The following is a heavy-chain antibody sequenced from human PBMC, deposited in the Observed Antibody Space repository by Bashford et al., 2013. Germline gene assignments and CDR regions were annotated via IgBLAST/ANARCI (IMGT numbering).Heavy chain of an antibody. CDR1: GGSMSSSTYY. D-gene: IGHD6-19*01. CDR3: ARGSPQSGYSGGWYEHYFDF. V-gene: IGHV4-39*01. CDR2: IYYSGST. J-gene: IGHJ4*02. Sequence: SETLSLTCTVSGGSMSSSTYYWGWIRQPPGKGLEWIGSIYYSGSTYYNPSLKSRVTMSVDTSKNQFSLKLSSVSAADTSVYYCARGSPQSGYSGGWYEHYFDFWGPGNPGHRLL.